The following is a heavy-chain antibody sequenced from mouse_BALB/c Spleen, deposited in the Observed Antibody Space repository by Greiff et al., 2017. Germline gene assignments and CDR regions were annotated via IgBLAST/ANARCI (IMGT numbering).Heavy chain of an antibody. Sequence: DVQLVESGGGLVKLGGSLKLSCAASGFTFSSYYMSWVRQTPEKRLELVAAINSNGGSTYYPDTVKGRFTISRDNAKNTLYLQMSSLKSEDTALYYCARQIYYYGSSYPYYFDYWGQGTTLTVSS. CDR1: GFTFSSYY. J-gene: IGHJ2*01. CDR2: INSNGGST. V-gene: IGHV5-6-2*01. D-gene: IGHD1-1*01. CDR3: ARQIYYYGSSYPYYFDY.